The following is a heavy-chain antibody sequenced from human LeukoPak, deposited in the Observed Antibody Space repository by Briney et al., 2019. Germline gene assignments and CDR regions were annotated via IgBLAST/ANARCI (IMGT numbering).Heavy chain of an antibody. D-gene: IGHD5-24*01. Sequence: HTGGSVRLSCAASGCTFSCYAMSWVRQAPGKGLEWVSAISGSGGSTYYADSVKGRFTISRDNSKNTLYLQMNSLRAEDTAVYYCAKGRGDVEMATILDYWGQGTLVPVSS. V-gene: IGHV3-23*01. CDR2: ISGSGGST. CDR3: AKGRGDVEMATILDY. J-gene: IGHJ4*02. CDR1: GCTFSCYA.